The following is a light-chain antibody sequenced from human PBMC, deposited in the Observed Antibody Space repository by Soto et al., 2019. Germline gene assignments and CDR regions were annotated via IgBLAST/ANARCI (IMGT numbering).Light chain of an antibody. CDR2: DAS. J-gene: IGKJ4*01. CDR1: KSVRSQY. Sequence: EIVLTQSPDTLSLSPGESATLSCRASKSVRSQYLAWYQQTPGQAPRFLIYDASSRATGIPDRFSVSGSGTDFTLTISRLEPEDFAVYYCQQYGSSPLTFGGGTKVEIK. V-gene: IGKV3-20*01. CDR3: QQYGSSPLT.